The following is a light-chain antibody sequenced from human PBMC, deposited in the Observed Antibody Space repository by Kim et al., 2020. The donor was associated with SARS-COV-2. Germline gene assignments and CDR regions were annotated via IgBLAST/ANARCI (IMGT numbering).Light chain of an antibody. J-gene: IGLJ1*01. CDR1: SSDVGNYND. Sequence: GQSVTISCTGGSSDVGNYNDVSWYQHHPGKAPKLLIYGVTKRPSGVPDRFSASKYGSTASLTVSALQIEDEADYYCGSYTGNNNFVFGTGTKVTVL. CDR2: GVT. CDR3: GSYTGNNNFV. V-gene: IGLV2-8*01.